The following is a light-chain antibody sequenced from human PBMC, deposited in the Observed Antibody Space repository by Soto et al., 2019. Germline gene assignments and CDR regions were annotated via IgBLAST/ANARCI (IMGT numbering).Light chain of an antibody. J-gene: IGKJ1*01. V-gene: IGKV3-11*01. Sequence: ETVLTQSPATLSLSPGESATLSCRASQSVSTYLAWYQQKPGQAPRLLIYDASNRVTGIPARFRGSGYGTDFTLTISRLEPEESAVDFCLVYGRSHLRTFGQGTKVDIK. CDR3: LVYGRSHLRT. CDR1: QSVSTY. CDR2: DAS.